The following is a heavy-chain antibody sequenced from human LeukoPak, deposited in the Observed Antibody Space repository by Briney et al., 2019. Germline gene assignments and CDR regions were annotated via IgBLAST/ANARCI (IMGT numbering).Heavy chain of an antibody. J-gene: IGHJ4*02. D-gene: IGHD3-16*02. CDR1: GFTFSDYY. V-gene: IGHV3-11*04. Sequence: RSGGSLRLSCAASGFTFSDYYMSWIRQAPGKGLEWVSYISSSGSTIYYADSVKGRFTISRDNAKNSLYLQMNSLRAEDTAVYYCARGRITFGGVIVPTSHDYWGQGALVTVSS. CDR2: ISSSGSTI. CDR3: ARGRITFGGVIVPTSHDY.